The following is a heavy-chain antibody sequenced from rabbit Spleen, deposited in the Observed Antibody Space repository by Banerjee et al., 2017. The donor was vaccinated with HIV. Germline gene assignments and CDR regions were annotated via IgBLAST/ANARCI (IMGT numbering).Heavy chain of an antibody. D-gene: IGHD4-1*01. CDR3: ARSGYVGWGGDGDLTGNKL. CDR1: GVSFSSSSY. CDR2: IYTGSGNT. J-gene: IGHJ4*01. V-gene: IGHV1S40*01. Sequence: QSLEESGGDLVKPGASLTLTCTASGVSFSSSSYMCWVRQAPGKGLEWIACIYTGSGNTYYASWARGRFTISKTSSTTVTLQMTSLTAADTATYFCARSGYVGWGGDGDLTGNKLWGQGTLVTVS.